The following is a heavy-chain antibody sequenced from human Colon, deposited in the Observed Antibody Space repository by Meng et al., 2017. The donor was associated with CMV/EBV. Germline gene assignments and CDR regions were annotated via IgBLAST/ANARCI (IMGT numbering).Heavy chain of an antibody. CDR3: ASLSGGDFDY. J-gene: IGHJ4*02. CDR1: GSTFTGYF. Sequence: QGRLWQSGAELKKPGASVKVSCKASGSTFTGYFMYWVRQAPGQGLEWLGVINPITGGTNYAQKFQGRVTMTRDTSMNTAYMELSRLRSDDTAVYYCASLSGGDFDYWGQGTLVTVSS. CDR2: INPITGGT. D-gene: IGHD1-26*01. V-gene: IGHV1-2*02.